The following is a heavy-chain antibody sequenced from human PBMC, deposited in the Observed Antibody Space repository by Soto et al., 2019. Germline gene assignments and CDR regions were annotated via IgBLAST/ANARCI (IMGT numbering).Heavy chain of an antibody. CDR2: IYYSGST. D-gene: IGHD4-17*01. CDR1: GGYISSGGYY. Sequence: SETLSLTYTVSGGYISSGGYYWSWIRQHPGKGLEWIGYIYYSGSTYYNPSLKSRVTISVDTSKNQFSLKLSSVTAADTAVYYCARWTTVTTQYFDYWGQGTLVTVSS. J-gene: IGHJ4*02. V-gene: IGHV4-31*03. CDR3: ARWTTVTTQYFDY.